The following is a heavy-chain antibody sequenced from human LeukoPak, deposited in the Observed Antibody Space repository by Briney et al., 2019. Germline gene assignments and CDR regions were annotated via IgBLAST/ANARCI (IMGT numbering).Heavy chain of an antibody. CDR3: TRDAMQQFPAYYYYYMDV. V-gene: IGHV4-4*07. Sequence: SETLSLTCPVSGDSIINYYWSWIRQPAGKGLEWLGRIYSTGTNDYNPSVKRRLNMSVDISKRQISLTLTSVTGADTAVYYCTRDAMQQFPAYYYYYMDVWGKGTAVTVSS. D-gene: IGHD6-13*01. J-gene: IGHJ6*03. CDR2: IYSTGTN. CDR1: GDSIINYY.